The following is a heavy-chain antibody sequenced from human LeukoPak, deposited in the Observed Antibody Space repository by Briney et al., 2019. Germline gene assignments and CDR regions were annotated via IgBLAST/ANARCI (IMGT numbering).Heavy chain of an antibody. D-gene: IGHD1-26*01. Sequence: ASVKVSCKASGYIFTGYYMHWVRQAPGQGLEWMGWINPNSGDTNYAQKFQGRVTMTRDTSISTAYLQWSSLKASDTAMYYCARRIVGATAAFDIWGQGTMVTVSS. CDR2: INPNSGDT. CDR3: ARRIVGATAAFDI. J-gene: IGHJ3*02. V-gene: IGHV1-2*02. CDR1: GYIFTGYY.